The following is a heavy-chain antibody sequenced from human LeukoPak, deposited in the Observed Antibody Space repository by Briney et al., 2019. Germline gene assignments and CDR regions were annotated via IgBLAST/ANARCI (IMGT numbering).Heavy chain of an antibody. D-gene: IGHD6-19*01. CDR2: IWYDGSNQ. CDR3: ARDGSSGWYLDY. V-gene: IGHV3-33*01. CDR1: GFTFSSYG. J-gene: IGHJ4*02. Sequence: GKSLRLSCAASGFTFSSYGMHWVRQAPGKGLEWVAVIWYDGSNQYYPDSVNGRFTISRDNSKNTLSLQMNSLRAEDTAVYYCARDGSSGWYLDYWGQGTLVTVSS.